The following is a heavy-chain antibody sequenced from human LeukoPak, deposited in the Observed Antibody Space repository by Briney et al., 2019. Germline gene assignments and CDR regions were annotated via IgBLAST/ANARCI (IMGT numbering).Heavy chain of an antibody. D-gene: IGHD5-12*01. CDR1: GFTFDDYA. Sequence: PGGSLRLSCAASGFTFDDYAMHWIRQAPGKGLEWVSGISWNSGSIGYADSVKGRFTISRDNAKNSLYLQMNSLRAEDMALYYCAKDLTPTTNAFDIWGQGTMVTVSS. J-gene: IGHJ3*02. V-gene: IGHV3-9*03. CDR3: AKDLTPTTNAFDI. CDR2: ISWNSGSI.